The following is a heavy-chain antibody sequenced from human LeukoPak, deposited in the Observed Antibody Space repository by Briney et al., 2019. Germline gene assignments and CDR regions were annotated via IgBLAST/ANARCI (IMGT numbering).Heavy chain of an antibody. CDR3: ARDRGGRYGMDV. D-gene: IGHD3-3*01. Sequence: SETLSLTCTVSGGSISSYYWSWIRQPPGKGLEWIGYIYYSGTTNYNPSLKSRVTISVDTSKNQFSLRLSSVTAADTAVYYCARDRGGRYGMDVWGQGTTVTVSS. CDR1: GGSISSYY. CDR2: IYYSGTT. V-gene: IGHV4-59*01. J-gene: IGHJ6*02.